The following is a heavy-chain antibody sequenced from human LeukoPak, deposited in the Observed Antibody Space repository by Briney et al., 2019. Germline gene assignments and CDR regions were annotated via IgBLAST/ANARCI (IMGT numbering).Heavy chain of an antibody. Sequence: GGSLRLFCTASVFTFCSLYKSWVRQAPGKGLECVSAISGSGGSTYYADSVKGRFTISRENSKNTIHLQMTSLTAQDTAVYYCANGDKKRLTMVRGGMQPISSCGQGAPVTVSS. J-gene: IGHJ5*02. V-gene: IGHV3-23*01. CDR1: VFTFCSLY. D-gene: IGHD3-10*01. CDR3: ANGDKKRLTMVRGGMQPISS. CDR2: ISGSGGST.